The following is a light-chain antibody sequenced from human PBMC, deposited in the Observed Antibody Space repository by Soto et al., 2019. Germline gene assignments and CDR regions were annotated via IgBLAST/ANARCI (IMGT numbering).Light chain of an antibody. J-gene: IGKJ5*01. CDR1: QSVSSY. Sequence: EIVLTQSPATLSLSPGERATLSCRASQSVSSYLAWDQQKPGQAPRLLIYDASNRATGIPARFSGSGSGTDFTLTISSLEPEDFAVYYCQQRSKFGQGTRLEIK. CDR2: DAS. CDR3: QQRSK. V-gene: IGKV3-11*01.